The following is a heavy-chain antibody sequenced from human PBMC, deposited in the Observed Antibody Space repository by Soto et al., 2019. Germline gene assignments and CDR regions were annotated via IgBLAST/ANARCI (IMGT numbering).Heavy chain of an antibody. CDR3: AIHDSSGSYYMPEQHFDY. CDR1: GGTFSSYA. V-gene: IGHV1-69*02. CDR2: IIPIVDIP. D-gene: IGHD3-22*01. J-gene: IGHJ4*02. Sequence: QVQLVQSGVEVKKPGSSVKVSCKASGGTFSSYAINWVRQAPGQGLEWMGRIIPIVDIPNYAQKFQGRVTITADKSTSTAYMEVSSLRSEDTAVYYCAIHDSSGSYYMPEQHFDYWGQGTLVTVSS.